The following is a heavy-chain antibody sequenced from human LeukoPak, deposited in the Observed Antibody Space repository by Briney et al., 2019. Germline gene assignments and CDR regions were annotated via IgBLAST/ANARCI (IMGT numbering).Heavy chain of an antibody. CDR1: VVSMNGYY. V-gene: IGHV4-4*07. D-gene: IGHD5/OR15-5a*01. CDR2: VDSSGNT. CDR3: ATLVSTRYYFDY. J-gene: IGHJ4*02. Sequence: PSETLSLTCSVSVVSMNGYYWSWLRQSAGNRLEWIGHVDSSGNTNYNPSLESRVTMSVDTSKKQFSLKLISVTAADMAVYFCATLVSTRYYFDYWGQGTLVTVSS.